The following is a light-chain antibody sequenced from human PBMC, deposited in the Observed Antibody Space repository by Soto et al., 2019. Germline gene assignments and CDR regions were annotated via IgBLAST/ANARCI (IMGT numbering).Light chain of an antibody. CDR2: DAS. CDR1: QTFSSH. J-gene: IGKJ5*01. CDR3: XXRSNWPPVIT. V-gene: IGKV3-11*01. Sequence: EIVLTQSPATLSLSPGERATLSCRASQTFSSHLAWYQQKPGQAPRLLIYDASKRATGIPARFSGRGSGTDXTXXXXXXXPXDFAVYXXXXRSNWPPVITFGQGTRLEIK.